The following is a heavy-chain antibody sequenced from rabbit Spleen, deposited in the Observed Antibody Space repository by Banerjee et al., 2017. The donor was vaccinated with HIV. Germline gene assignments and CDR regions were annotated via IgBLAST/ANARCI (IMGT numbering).Heavy chain of an antibody. Sequence: QSLEESGGDLVKPGASLTLTCTASGFSFSSNSYMCWVRQAPGKGLEWIACIDSGSSGFTYFATWAKGRFTISKTSSTTVDLKMTSLTAADTATYFCARRSSSASYYWTRLDLWGPGTLVTVS. CDR1: GFSFSSNSY. V-gene: IGHV1S40*01. D-gene: IGHD1-1*01. J-gene: IGHJ3*01. CDR3: ARRSSSASYYWTRLDL. CDR2: IDSGSSGFT.